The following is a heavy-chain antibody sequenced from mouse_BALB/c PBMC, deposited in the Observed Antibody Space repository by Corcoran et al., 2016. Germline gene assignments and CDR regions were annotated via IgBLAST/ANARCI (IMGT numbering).Heavy chain of an antibody. CDR3: ASISTMIRGYAMDY. CDR2: INTYTGEP. J-gene: IGHJ4*01. CDR1: GYTFTNYG. V-gene: IGHV9-3-1*01. D-gene: IGHD2-4*01. Sequence: QIQLVQSGPELKKPGETVKISCKASGYTFTNYGMNWVKQAPGKGVKWMGWINTYTGEPTYADDFKGRFAFSLETSASTAYLQINNLKNEDTATYFCASISTMIRGYAMDYWGQGTSVTVSS.